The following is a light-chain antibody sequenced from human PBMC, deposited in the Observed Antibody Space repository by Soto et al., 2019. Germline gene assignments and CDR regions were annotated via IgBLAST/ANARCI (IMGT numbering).Light chain of an antibody. J-gene: IGKJ1*01. Sequence: DIQMTQSPSTLSASVGDRVTITCRASQSIGSWLAWYQQKPGKAPKLLLYKASSLESGVPSRFGGSGSGTEFILTISSLQPDDFATYYFQQYNTYSSFGQGTKVEIK. CDR2: KAS. CDR1: QSIGSW. CDR3: QQYNTYSS. V-gene: IGKV1-5*03.